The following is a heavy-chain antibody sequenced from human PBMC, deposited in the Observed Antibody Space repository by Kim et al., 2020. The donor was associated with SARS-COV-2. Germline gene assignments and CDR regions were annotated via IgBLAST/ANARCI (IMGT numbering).Heavy chain of an antibody. CDR1: GFTFTSSA. Sequence: SVKVSCKASGFTFTSSAMQWVRQARGQRLEWIGWIVVGSGNTNYAQKFQERVTITRDMSTSTAYMELSSLRSEDTAVYYCAADRKWGEQYRSWGQGTLVTVSS. CDR3: AADRKWGEQYRS. J-gene: IGHJ5*02. D-gene: IGHD3-16*01. V-gene: IGHV1-58*02. CDR2: IVVGSGNT.